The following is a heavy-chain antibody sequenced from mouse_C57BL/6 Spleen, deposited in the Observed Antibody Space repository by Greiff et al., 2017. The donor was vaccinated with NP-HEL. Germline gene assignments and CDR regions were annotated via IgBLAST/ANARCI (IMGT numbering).Heavy chain of an antibody. V-gene: IGHV1-15*01. J-gene: IGHJ2*01. CDR2: IDPETGGT. D-gene: IGHD1-1*01. CDR1: GYTFTDYE. Sequence: QVHVKQSGAELVRPGASVTLSCKASGYTFTDYEMHWVKQTPVHGLEWIGAIDPETGGTAYNQKFKGKAILTADKSSSTAYMELRSLTSEDSAVYYCTRLDYGPVGYWGQGTTLTVSS. CDR3: TRLDYGPVGY.